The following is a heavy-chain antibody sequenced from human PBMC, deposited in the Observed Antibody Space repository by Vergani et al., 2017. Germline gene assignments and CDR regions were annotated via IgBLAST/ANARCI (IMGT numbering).Heavy chain of an antibody. CDR1: GFTFNHYA. Sequence: EVQLLESGGGLAQPGGSLRLSCAASGFTFNHYAMNWVRQAPGKGLEWVSGISGSGGSTYYAGSVKGRFTISRDSSKNTLYLQMNSPSAGDTAVYYCAKANPRNSGYDYLYYYHAMDVWGQGTTVTVSS. J-gene: IGHJ6*02. V-gene: IGHV3-23*01. D-gene: IGHD5-12*01. CDR3: AKANPRNSGYDYLYYYHAMDV. CDR2: ISGSGGST.